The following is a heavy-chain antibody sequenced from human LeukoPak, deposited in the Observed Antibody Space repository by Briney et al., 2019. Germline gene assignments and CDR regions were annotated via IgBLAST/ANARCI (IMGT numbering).Heavy chain of an antibody. V-gene: IGHV1-2*02. D-gene: IGHD6-13*01. J-gene: IGHJ4*02. CDR1: GYTFTSYY. CDR3: ARERIAAAGMVY. CDR2: INPNSGGT. Sequence: ASVKVSCKASGYTFTSYYMHWVRQAPGQGLEWMGWINPNSGGTNYAQKFQGRVTMTRDTSISTAYMELSRLRSDDTAVYYCARERIAAAGMVYWGQGTLVTVSS.